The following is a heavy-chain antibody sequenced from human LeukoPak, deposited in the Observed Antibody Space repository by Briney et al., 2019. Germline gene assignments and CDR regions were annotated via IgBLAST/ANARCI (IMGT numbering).Heavy chain of an antibody. J-gene: IGHJ4*02. CDR2: ISGSGGST. CDR1: GFTSSSYA. Sequence: GGSLRLSCAASGFTSSSYAMSWVRQAPGKGLEWVSAISGSGGSTYYADSVKGRFTISRDNSKNTLYLQMNSLRAEDTAVYYCAKYYGSGSYIMVYYFDYWGQGTLVTVSS. CDR3: AKYYGSGSYIMVYYFDY. D-gene: IGHD3-10*01. V-gene: IGHV3-23*01.